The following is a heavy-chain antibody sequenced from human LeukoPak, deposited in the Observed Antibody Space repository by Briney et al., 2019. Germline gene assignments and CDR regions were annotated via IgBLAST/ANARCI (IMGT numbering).Heavy chain of an antibody. D-gene: IGHD2-15*01. Sequence: SETLSLTCTVSGGSISSYYWRWIRQPPGKGLEWIGEINHSGHTNYNPSLKSRVTISVDTSKNQFSLRIISVTAADTAVYYCARVRVAVGVDYWGQGNLVTVSS. CDR1: GGSISSYY. CDR2: INHSGHT. V-gene: IGHV4-34*01. CDR3: ARVRVAVGVDY. J-gene: IGHJ4*02.